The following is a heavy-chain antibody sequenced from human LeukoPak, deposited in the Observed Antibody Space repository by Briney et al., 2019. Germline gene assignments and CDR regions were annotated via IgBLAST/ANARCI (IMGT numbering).Heavy chain of an antibody. Sequence: PSETLSLTCAVYGGSFSGYYWSWIRQPPGKGLEWIGEIKHSGSTNYNPSLKSRVTISVDTSKNQFSLKLSSVTAADTAVYYCARGLVNIVVVPAARAYYYYYYMDVWGKGTTVTVSS. CDR1: GGSFSGYY. J-gene: IGHJ6*03. CDR3: ARGLVNIVVVPAARAYYYYYYMDV. CDR2: IKHSGST. V-gene: IGHV4-34*01. D-gene: IGHD2-2*01.